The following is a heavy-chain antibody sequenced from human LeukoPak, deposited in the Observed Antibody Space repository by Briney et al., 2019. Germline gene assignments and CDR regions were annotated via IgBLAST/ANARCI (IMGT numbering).Heavy chain of an antibody. CDR3: ARGGSYLSAFDI. Sequence: PGGSLRLSCAASGFTFSNYGMTWVRQAPGKGLEWVSFISSSSSYIYYADSMKGRFTISRDNAKNSLYLQMNSLRAEDTAVYYCARGGSYLSAFDIWGQGTMVTVSS. J-gene: IGHJ3*02. D-gene: IGHD1-26*01. CDR2: ISSSSSYI. CDR1: GFTFSNYG. V-gene: IGHV3-21*04.